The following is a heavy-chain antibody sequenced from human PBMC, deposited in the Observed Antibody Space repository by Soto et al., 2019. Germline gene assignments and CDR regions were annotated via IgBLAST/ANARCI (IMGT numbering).Heavy chain of an antibody. J-gene: IGHJ6*02. Sequence: QVHLVQSGTEVKKPGSSVKVSCKASGGTFSSSGFSWVRQAPGQGLEWMGMIVPSLDTTNYAQKFRARVTITADEVTSTAYVELRSLRSEDTAVYYCARWSQPRYTAGPCAVDVWGQGTRVIVSS. CDR3: ARWSQPRYTAGPCAVDV. CDR1: GGTFSSSG. CDR2: IVPSLDTT. D-gene: IGHD2-8*02. V-gene: IGHV1-69*11.